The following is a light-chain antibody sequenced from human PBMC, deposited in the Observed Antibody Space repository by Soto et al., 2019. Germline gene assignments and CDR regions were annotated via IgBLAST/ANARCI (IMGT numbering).Light chain of an antibody. V-gene: IGKV1-39*01. CDR1: QSISSY. CDR2: AAS. CDR3: QHSYSTPQA. Sequence: DIQMTQSPSSLSASVGDRFTITCRASQSISSYLNWYQQKPGKAPKLLIYAASSLQSGVPSRFSGSGSGTDFTLTISSLQPEDFATYYCQHSYSTPQAFGQGTKVDIK. J-gene: IGKJ1*01.